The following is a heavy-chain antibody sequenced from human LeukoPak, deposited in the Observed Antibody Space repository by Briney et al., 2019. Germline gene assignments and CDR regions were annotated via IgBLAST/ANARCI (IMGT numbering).Heavy chain of an antibody. CDR1: GFTFCSYW. Sequence: GGSLRLSCAASGFTFCSYWMHWVRQAPGKGLVWVSRINSDGSSTSYADSVKGRFTISRDNAKNTLYLQMNSLRAEDTAVYYCARDVVNYDFWSGYYKDYGMDVWGQGTTVTVSS. CDR3: ARDVVNYDFWSGYYKDYGMDV. J-gene: IGHJ6*02. D-gene: IGHD3-3*01. CDR2: INSDGSST. V-gene: IGHV3-74*01.